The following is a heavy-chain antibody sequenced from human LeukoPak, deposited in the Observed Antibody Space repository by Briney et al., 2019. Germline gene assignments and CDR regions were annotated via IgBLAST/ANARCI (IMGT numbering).Heavy chain of an antibody. Sequence: PSETLSLTCTVSGGSISSYYWSWIRQPPGEGLEWIGYIYYSGSTNYNPSLKSRVTISVDTSKNQFSLKLSSVTAADTAVYYCARVAVATRLGYFDYWGQGTLVTVSS. CDR3: ARVAVATRLGYFDY. V-gene: IGHV4-59*01. CDR2: IYYSGST. D-gene: IGHD5-12*01. CDR1: GGSISSYY. J-gene: IGHJ4*02.